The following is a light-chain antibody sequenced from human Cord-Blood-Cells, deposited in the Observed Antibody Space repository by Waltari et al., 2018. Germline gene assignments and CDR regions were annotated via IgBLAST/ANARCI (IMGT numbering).Light chain of an antibody. Sequence: DIQMIQSPSSLSASVGVRVTITCRASQSLSSYLNWYTQKPGKAPKLLIYAASSLQSGVPSRLSGSGSATDFTLTISSLQPEDLGTYYCEQSYRTPGTCGQGTEVEIK. J-gene: IGKJ1*01. V-gene: IGKV1-39*01. CDR3: EQSYRTPGT. CDR1: QSLSSY. CDR2: AAS.